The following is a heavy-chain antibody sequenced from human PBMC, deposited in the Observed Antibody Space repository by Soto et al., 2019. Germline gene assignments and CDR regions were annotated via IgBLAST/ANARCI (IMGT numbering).Heavy chain of an antibody. CDR2: ISGSGDYT. J-gene: IGHJ5*02. Sequence: EVQLLEFGGGLVQPGESLRLSCAASGFTFSSYAMTWVRQAPGKGLEWVSSISGSGDYTYFADSVKGRFTISRDNSKDTLYLQMSSLRVEDTAIYYCAKDSRSYTQGWFDPWGQGTLVTVSS. D-gene: IGHD1-26*01. CDR3: AKDSRSYTQGWFDP. CDR1: GFTFSSYA. V-gene: IGHV3-23*01.